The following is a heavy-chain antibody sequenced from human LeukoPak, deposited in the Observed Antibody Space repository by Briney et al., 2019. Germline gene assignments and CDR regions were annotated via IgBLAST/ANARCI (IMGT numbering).Heavy chain of an antibody. CDR3: ARWGVGFSNNGFDY. V-gene: IGHV4-61*02. D-gene: IGHD2-8*01. Sequence: SETLSLTCTVSGGSILGGYFYWSWVRQPAGKGLEWIGRVDASGSTNYNPSLRSRVIISVDTSKNQFSLNLSSVTAADTAVYYCARWGVGFSNNGFDYWAGEAWSPSPQ. CDR1: GGSILGGYFY. J-gene: IGHJ4*02. CDR2: VDASGST.